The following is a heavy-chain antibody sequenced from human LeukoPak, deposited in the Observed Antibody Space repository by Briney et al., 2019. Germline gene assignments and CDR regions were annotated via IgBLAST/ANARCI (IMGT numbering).Heavy chain of an antibody. V-gene: IGHV4-4*07. CDR2: IYTSGSS. CDR1: GGSISSYY. J-gene: IGHJ4*02. CDR3: ARDEKRDDGHAYAPRFDS. Sequence: SETLSLTCTVSGGSISSYYWSWIRQPAGKGLEWIGRIYTSGSSNYNPSLKSRVTMSVDTPKNQFSLRLSSVTAADTAIYYCARDEKRDDGHAYAPRFDSWGQGALVTVSS. D-gene: IGHD3-16*01.